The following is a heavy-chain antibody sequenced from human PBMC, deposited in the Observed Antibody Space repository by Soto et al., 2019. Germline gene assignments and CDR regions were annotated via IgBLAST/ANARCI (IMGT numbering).Heavy chain of an antibody. CDR3: ARDLPPYDRRTQSAGAFED. V-gene: IGHV4-4*07. J-gene: IGHJ4*02. CDR1: GSSFTGDY. Sequence: QVQLQESGPGLVRPSETLSLTCSVSGSSFTGDYWSWIRQPAGKGLEWIGRVIGNGAGTPIYNSSLKNRVTMSVDSSMKKFSLKLTSVTAEDTAVYFCARDLPPYDRRTQSAGAFEDWGQGILVAVSS. D-gene: IGHD3-22*01. CDR2: VIGNGAGTP.